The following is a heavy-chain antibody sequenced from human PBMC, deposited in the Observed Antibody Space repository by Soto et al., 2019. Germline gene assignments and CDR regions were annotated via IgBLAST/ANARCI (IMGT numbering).Heavy chain of an antibody. V-gene: IGHV1-18*01. J-gene: IGHJ4*02. Sequence: ASVKVSCKASGYTFTSYGISWVRQAPGQGLEWMGWISANNGNTNYAQKLQGRVTMTTDTSTSTAYMELRSLRSDDTAVYYCARRLAVAGTNDFDYWGQGTLVTVSS. CDR1: GYTFTSYG. D-gene: IGHD6-19*01. CDR2: ISANNGNT. CDR3: ARRLAVAGTNDFDY.